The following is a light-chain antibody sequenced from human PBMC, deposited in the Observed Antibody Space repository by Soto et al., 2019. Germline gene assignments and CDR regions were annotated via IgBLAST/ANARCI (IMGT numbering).Light chain of an antibody. J-gene: IGKJ3*01. CDR1: QYVTNN. Sequence: EIVMTQSPATLSVSPGERATLSCRASQYVTNNLAWYHQKPGQAPRLLLYSASTRATGIPARFSGSGSGTEVTLTISSLQSEDFAVYYCQQYLDWPSFTFGPGTKVDLK. CDR3: QQYLDWPSFT. V-gene: IGKV3-15*01. CDR2: SAS.